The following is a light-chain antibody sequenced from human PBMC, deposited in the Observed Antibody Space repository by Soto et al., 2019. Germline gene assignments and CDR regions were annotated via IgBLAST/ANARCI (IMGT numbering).Light chain of an antibody. CDR2: DTS. V-gene: IGKV3-11*01. Sequence: EIVLTQSPATLSLSPGDRATLSCRASQRIGTYLAWYQQKAGQAPSLLIYDTSNRATGIPTRFSGSGSGTDFTLTISSLEPEDCAVYVCQHRSNSPPTWTFGQGTKVEIK. CDR3: QHRSNSPPTWT. J-gene: IGKJ1*01. CDR1: QRIGTY.